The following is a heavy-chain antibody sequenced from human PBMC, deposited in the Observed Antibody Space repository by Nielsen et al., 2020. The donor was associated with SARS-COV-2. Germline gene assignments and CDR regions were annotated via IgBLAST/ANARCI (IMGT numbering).Heavy chain of an antibody. D-gene: IGHD3-3*01. J-gene: IGHJ4*02. Sequence: SETLSLTCTVSGGSISSGGYYWSWIRQHPGKDLEWIGYIYYSGSTYYNPSLKSRVTISVDTSKNQFSLKLSSVTAADTAVYYCARAGGITIFGVVSHFDYWGQGTLVTVSS. V-gene: IGHV4-61*08. CDR1: GGSISSGGYY. CDR3: ARAGGITIFGVVSHFDY. CDR2: IYYSGST.